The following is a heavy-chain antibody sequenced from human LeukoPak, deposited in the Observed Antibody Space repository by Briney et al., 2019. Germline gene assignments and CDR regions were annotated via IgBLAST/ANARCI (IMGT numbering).Heavy chain of an antibody. J-gene: IGHJ4*02. V-gene: IGHV1-2*02. Sequence: ASVKVSCKASGYTVTGYYMHWVRQAPGQGLEWMGWINPNSGGTDYAQKFQGRVTMTRDTSISTAYMELSGLRSDDTAVYFCARGYDSSGYFQYTFDYWGQGTLVTVSS. CDR3: ARGYDSSGYFQYTFDY. CDR1: GYTVTGYY. CDR2: INPNSGGT. D-gene: IGHD3-22*01.